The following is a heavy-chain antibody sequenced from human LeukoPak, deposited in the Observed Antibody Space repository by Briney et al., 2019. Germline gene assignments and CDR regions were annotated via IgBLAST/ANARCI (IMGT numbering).Heavy chain of an antibody. Sequence: ASVKVSCKASGYSFSSYDINWVRQATGQGLEWMGLMNPNSGNTGYAQKFQGRLTMTRSTSIGTAYMELSSLTSDDTAVYYCARGAGWLIDYWGQGILVTVSS. CDR3: ARGAGWLIDY. CDR1: GYSFSSYD. D-gene: IGHD3-16*01. J-gene: IGHJ4*02. V-gene: IGHV1-8*01. CDR2: MNPNSGNT.